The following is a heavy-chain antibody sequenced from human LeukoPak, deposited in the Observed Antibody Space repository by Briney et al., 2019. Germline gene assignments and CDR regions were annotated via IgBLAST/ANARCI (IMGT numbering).Heavy chain of an antibody. D-gene: IGHD3-16*02. V-gene: IGHV3-23*01. CDR3: ARVGGGTYRYLLGQ. J-gene: IGHJ4*02. CDR2: ISVSGGST. Sequence: PGGSLRLSCAASGFTFSSYALSWVRQAPGKGLEWVSTISVSGGSTYYADSVKGRFTISRDNSKNTLSLQMNSLRAENTAEYYCARVGGGTYRYLLGQWGQGTPVTVSS. CDR1: GFTFSSYA.